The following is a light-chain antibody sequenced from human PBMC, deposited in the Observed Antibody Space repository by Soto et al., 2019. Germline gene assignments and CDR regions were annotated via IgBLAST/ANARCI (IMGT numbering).Light chain of an antibody. Sequence: QAVVTQPPSVSGAPGQRVTFSCTGSSSNLGADYDVHWYQQFPGTAPKVLIYANINRPSGVPDRFSASKSGTSASLAITGLQAEDEADYYCQSYDISLSAVVFGGGTKLTVL. CDR3: QSYDISLSAVV. V-gene: IGLV1-40*01. CDR1: SSNLGADYD. CDR2: ANI. J-gene: IGLJ2*01.